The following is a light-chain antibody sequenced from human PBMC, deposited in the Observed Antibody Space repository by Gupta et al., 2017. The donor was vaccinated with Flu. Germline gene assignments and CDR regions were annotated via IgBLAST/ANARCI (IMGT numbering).Light chain of an antibody. CDR2: AAS. Sequence: DIQMTQTPSSLSASVGDTVNITCRASQGIRNDLMRYQQKPGKAPKRLLYAASSLQSGVPSRFSGSGSGTEFTITISSLQPEDFATYYCLQHNSDTRTFGQGTKVEIK. J-gene: IGKJ1*01. CDR3: LQHNSDTRT. CDR1: QGIRND. V-gene: IGKV1-17*01.